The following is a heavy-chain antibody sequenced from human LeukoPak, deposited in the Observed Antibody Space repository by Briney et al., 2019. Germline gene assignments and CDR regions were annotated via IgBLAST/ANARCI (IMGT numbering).Heavy chain of an antibody. D-gene: IGHD2-2*02. CDR3: ARGGIGCSSTSCYIGMYYYYYMDV. Sequence: ASVKVSCKASGYTFTSYGISWVRQAPGQGLEWMGWISAYNGNTNYAQKLQGRVTMTTDTSTSTAYMELSSLRSEDTAVYYCARGGIGCSSTSCYIGMYYYYYMDVWGKGTTVTVSS. J-gene: IGHJ6*03. V-gene: IGHV1-18*01. CDR1: GYTFTSYG. CDR2: ISAYNGNT.